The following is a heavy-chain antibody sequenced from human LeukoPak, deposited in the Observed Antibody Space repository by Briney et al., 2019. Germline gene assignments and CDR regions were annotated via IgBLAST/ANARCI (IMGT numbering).Heavy chain of an antibody. D-gene: IGHD6-19*01. CDR1: GFTFSSYE. CDR3: ATSSGWSWGWFDS. V-gene: IGHV3-48*03. Sequence: PGGSLRLSCAASGFTFSSYEMNWVRQAPGKGLEWVSYISSSGSTIYYADSVKGRFTISRDNAKNSLYLQMNSLRAEDTAVYYCATSSGWSWGWFDSWGQGTLVTVSS. CDR2: ISSSGSTI. J-gene: IGHJ5*01.